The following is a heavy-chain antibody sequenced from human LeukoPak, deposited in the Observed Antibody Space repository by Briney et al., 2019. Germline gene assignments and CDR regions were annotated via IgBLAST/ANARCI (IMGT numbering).Heavy chain of an antibody. Sequence: GGSLRLSCAASGFTFIDHGMSWVRQAPGKGLEWVSAIGASGVNTYYADSVKGSFTISRDNSNNMLYLQMNSLSAEDTAVYYCAKDRIKGGYNGNWGQGTLVTVSS. V-gene: IGHV3-23*01. CDR1: GFTFIDHG. CDR2: IGASGVNT. CDR3: AKDRIKGGYNGN. D-gene: IGHD5-24*01. J-gene: IGHJ4*02.